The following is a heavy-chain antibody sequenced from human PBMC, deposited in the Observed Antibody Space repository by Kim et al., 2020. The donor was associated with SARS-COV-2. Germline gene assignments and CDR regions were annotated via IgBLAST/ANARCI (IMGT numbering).Heavy chain of an antibody. CDR1: GFSFSDYY. D-gene: IGHD6-13*01. V-gene: IGHV3-11*03. J-gene: IGHJ4*01. CDR3: ARISGGSSSWYYFDY. CDR2: ISGNTGYT. Sequence: GGSLRLSCAASGFSFSDYYMIWIRQTPGKGLEWVSYISGNTGYTNYADSVKGRFTISRDNTKNSLYLQMNSLRAEDTALYYCARISGGSSSWYYFDYWG.